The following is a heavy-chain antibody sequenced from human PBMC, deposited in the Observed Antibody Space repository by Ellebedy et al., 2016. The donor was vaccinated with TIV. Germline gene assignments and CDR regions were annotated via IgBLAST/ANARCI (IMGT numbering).Heavy chain of an antibody. CDR1: GGSISSSSYY. Sequence: SETLSLXCTVSGGSISSSSYYWGWIRQPPGKGLEWIGSIYYSGSTYYNPSLKSRVTISVDTSKNQFSLKLSSVTAADTAVYYCARHGPDYIWGSYLLPYYFDYWGQGTLVTVSS. D-gene: IGHD3-16*02. CDR3: ARHGPDYIWGSYLLPYYFDY. V-gene: IGHV4-39*01. J-gene: IGHJ4*02. CDR2: IYYSGST.